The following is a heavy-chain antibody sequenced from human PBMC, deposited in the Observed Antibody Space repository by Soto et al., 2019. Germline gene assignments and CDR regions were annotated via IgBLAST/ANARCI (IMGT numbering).Heavy chain of an antibody. Sequence: SETLSLTCTVSGGSTSSDNYWSWIRQPPGKGLEWIGYIYYSGSTNYNPSLKSRVTISVDTSKNQFSLKLSSVTAADTAVYYCARVSPITISGVVIPYYYYGMDVWGQGTTVTVSS. CDR3: ARVSPITISGVVIPYYYYGMDV. CDR1: GGSTSSDNY. CDR2: IYYSGST. D-gene: IGHD3-3*01. V-gene: IGHV4-59*01. J-gene: IGHJ6*02.